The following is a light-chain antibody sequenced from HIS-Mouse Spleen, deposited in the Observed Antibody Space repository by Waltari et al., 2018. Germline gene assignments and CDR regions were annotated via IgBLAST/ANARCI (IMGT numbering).Light chain of an antibody. CDR1: RSDVGGYNY. V-gene: IGLV2-11*01. CDR3: CSYAGSYTWV. J-gene: IGLJ3*02. CDR2: DVS. Sequence: QSALTQPRSVSGSPGQSVPIPCTGTRSDVGGYNYVPWYQQHPGKAPKLMIYDVSKRPSGVPDRFSGSKSGNTASLTISGLQAEDEADYYCCSYAGSYTWVFGGGTKLTVL.